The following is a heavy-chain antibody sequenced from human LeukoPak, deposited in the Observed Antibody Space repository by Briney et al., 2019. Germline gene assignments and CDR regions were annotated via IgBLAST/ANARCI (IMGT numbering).Heavy chain of an antibody. CDR1: GFTFSSHA. CDR3: AKGRYCSSTSCHYFFDN. V-gene: IGHV3-23*01. J-gene: IGHJ4*02. Sequence: GSLRLSCTASGFTFSSHAMSWVRQAPGKGLDWFSAISGSGDSTYHADSVKGRFNISRDNSKNTLYLQMNSLRAEDTAVYYCAKGRYCSSTSCHYFFDNWGQGTLVTVSS. D-gene: IGHD2-2*01. CDR2: ISGSGDST.